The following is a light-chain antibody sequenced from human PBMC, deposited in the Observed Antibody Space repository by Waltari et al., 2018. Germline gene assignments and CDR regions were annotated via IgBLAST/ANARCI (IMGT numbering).Light chain of an antibody. CDR1: TSNIGRNT. CDR2: HST. CDR3: AAWDDSVSGPYVV. J-gene: IGLJ2*01. V-gene: IGLV1-44*01. Sequence: QSVLTQSPSASGTAGQTVTISCSGSTSNIGRNTVNWYRQVPGTAPTLLIYHSTFRPSVVPGRVAGSKSGTSASLAISGLQSDDEADYYCAAWDDSVSGPYVVFGGGTRLTVL.